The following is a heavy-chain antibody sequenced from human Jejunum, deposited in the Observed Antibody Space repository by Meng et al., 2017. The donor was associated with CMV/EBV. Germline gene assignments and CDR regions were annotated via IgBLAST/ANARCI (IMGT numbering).Heavy chain of an antibody. CDR2: LNHGWNT. Sequence: WTWFRQPPAKGLEWIGELNHGWNTTYYPSLMSRVTISVDTSKNQFSFQLPSVTAAAMAVYYCARGGFGSNYFYGSGRLRGHCYFHLWGHGTLVTVSS. V-gene: IGHV4-34*13. J-gene: IGHJ2*01. D-gene: IGHD3-10*01. CDR3: ARGGFGSNYFYGSGRLRGHCYFHL.